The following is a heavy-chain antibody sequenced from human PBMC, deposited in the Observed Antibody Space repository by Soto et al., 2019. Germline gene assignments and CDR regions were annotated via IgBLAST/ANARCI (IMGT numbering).Heavy chain of an antibody. Sequence: VGSLRLSCAASVFTFSSYSMNCVRQSPGKGLEWVSSISSSSSYIYYADSVKGRFTISRDNAKNSLYLQMNSLRAEDTAVYYCARRGTAMVKGEFDYWGQGTLVSVSS. CDR1: VFTFSSYS. D-gene: IGHD5-18*01. CDR2: ISSSSSYI. V-gene: IGHV3-21*01. CDR3: ARRGTAMVKGEFDY. J-gene: IGHJ4*02.